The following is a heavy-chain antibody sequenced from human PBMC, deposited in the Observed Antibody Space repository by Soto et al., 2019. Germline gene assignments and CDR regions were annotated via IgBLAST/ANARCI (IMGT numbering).Heavy chain of an antibody. CDR2: IDPSDSYT. V-gene: IGHV5-10-1*01. D-gene: IGHD2-2*01. CDR1: GYSFTSYW. CDR3: ARHMGYCSSTSCHLYYYGMDV. J-gene: IGHJ6*02. Sequence: PGESLKISCKGSGYSFTSYWISWVRQMPGKGLEWMGRIDPSDSYTNYSPSFQGHVTISADKSISTAYLQWSSLKASDTAMYYCARHMGYCSSTSCHLYYYGMDVWGQGATVTFSS.